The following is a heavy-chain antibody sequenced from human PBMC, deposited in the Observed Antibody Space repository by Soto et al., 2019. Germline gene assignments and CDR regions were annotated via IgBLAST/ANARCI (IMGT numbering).Heavy chain of an antibody. J-gene: IGHJ4*02. V-gene: IGHV3-9*01. CDR1: GFTFDDYA. Sequence: EVQLVESGGGLVQPGRSLRLSCAASGFTFDDYAMHWVRQAPGKGLEWVSGISWNSGSIGYADSVQGRFTISRDNAKNSLYLQMNSLIAEDTALYYCAKDIGRYPSFFDYWGQGTLVTVSS. CDR3: AKDIGRYPSFFDY. D-gene: IGHD6-19*01. CDR2: ISWNSGSI.